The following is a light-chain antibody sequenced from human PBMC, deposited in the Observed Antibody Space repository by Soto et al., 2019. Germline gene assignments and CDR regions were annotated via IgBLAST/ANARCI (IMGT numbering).Light chain of an antibody. CDR3: SSYVGRKSYV. CDR2: EDS. Sequence: QSALTQPASVSGSPGQSITISCTGTSRDVGNYNLVAWYQQHPGRAPKLLFYEDSQRPSGVSHRFSASKSGNTASLTISGLQAEDDADYYCSSYVGRKSYVFGTGTKVTVL. CDR1: SRDVGNYNL. V-gene: IGLV2-23*01. J-gene: IGLJ1*01.